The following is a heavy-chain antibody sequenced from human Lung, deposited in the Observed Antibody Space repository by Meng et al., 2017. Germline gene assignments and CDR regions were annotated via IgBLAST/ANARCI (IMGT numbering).Heavy chain of an antibody. CDR3: ARGPTTMAHDFDY. CDR1: GGSFSDYY. J-gene: IGHJ4*02. CDR2: INHSGST. Sequence: QVQLQQRGAGMLKPSESLSLTFVVAGGSFSDYYWSWIRQPPGKGLEWIGEINHSGSTNYNPSLESRATISVDTAQNNLSLKLSSVTAADSAVYYCARGPTTMAHDFDYWGQGTLVTVSS. D-gene: IGHD4-11*01. V-gene: IGHV4-34*01.